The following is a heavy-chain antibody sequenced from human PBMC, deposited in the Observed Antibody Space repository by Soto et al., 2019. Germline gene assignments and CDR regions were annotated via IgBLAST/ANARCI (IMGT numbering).Heavy chain of an antibody. CDR2: INAGNGNT. CDR3: ARDPDYDFWSGPYYYMDV. V-gene: IGHV1-3*01. J-gene: IGHJ6*03. D-gene: IGHD3-3*01. Sequence: ASVKVSCKASGYTFTSYAMHWVRQAPGQRLEWMGWINAGNGNTKYSQKFQGRVTITRDTSASTAYMELSSLRSEDTAVYYCARDPDYDFWSGPYYYMDVWGKGTTVTVSS. CDR1: GYTFTSYA.